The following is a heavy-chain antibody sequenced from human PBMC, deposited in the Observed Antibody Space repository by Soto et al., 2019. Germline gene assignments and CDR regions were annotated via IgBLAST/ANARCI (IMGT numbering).Heavy chain of an antibody. D-gene: IGHD6-19*01. CDR1: GGTFSSYA. CDR2: IIPIFGTA. CDR3: AREGSGWTYYYYYGMDV. J-gene: IGHJ6*02. V-gene: IGHV1-69*01. Sequence: QVQLVQSGAEVKKPGSSVMVSCKASGGTFSSYAISWVRQAPGQGLEWMGGIIPIFGTANYAQKFQGRVTITADESTSTAYMELSSLRSEDTAVYYCAREGSGWTYYYYYGMDVWGQGTTVTVSS.